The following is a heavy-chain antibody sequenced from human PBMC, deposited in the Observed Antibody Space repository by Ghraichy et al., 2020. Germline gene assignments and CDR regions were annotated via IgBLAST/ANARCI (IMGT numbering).Heavy chain of an antibody. D-gene: IGHD1-1*01. CDR1: GGSISSYY. CDR2: IHYSGST. CDR3: ARHALSTSGGRDYDY. V-gene: IGHV4-59*08. Sequence: SQTLSLTCTVSGGSISSYYWSWIRQPPGKGLEWIGYIHYSGSTNYNPSFWGRVAMSVDTSRNHFSLHLNSVTAADTAVYFCARHALSTSGGRDYDYWGQGTLVTVSS. J-gene: IGHJ4*02.